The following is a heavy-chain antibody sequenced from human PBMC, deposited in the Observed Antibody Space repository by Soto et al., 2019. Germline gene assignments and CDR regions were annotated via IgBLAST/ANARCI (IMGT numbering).Heavy chain of an antibody. CDR3: ASGLSSGLKPFDAFDI. D-gene: IGHD3-22*01. J-gene: IGHJ3*02. Sequence: SETLSLTCTVSGGSISSGGYYWSWIRQHPGKGLEWIGYIYYSGSTYYNPSLKGRVTISVDTSKNQFSLKLSSVTAADKAVYYCASGLSSGLKPFDAFDIWGQGTMVTVSS. CDR1: GGSISSGGYY. V-gene: IGHV4-31*03. CDR2: IYYSGST.